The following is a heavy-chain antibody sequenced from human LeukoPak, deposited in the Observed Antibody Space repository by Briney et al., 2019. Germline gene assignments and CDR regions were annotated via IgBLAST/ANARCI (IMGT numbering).Heavy chain of an antibody. CDR1: GGTFSSYA. J-gene: IGHJ4*02. D-gene: IGHD4-23*01. CDR2: IIPIFGTA. V-gene: IGHV1-69*05. CDR3: ARPLRGGGNQYYFDY. Sequence: ASVKVSCKASGGTFSSYAISWVRQAPGQGLEWMGGIIPIFGTANYAQKFQGRVTITTDESTSTAYMELSSLRSEDTAVYYCARPLRGGGNQYYFDYWGQGTLVTVSS.